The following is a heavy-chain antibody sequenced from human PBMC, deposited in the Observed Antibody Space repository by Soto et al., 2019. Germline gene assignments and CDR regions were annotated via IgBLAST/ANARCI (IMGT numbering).Heavy chain of an antibody. CDR1: GGSISSGGYS. D-gene: IGHD3-22*01. Sequence: PSETLSLTCAVSGGSISSGGYSWSWIRQPPGKGLEWIGYIYHSGSTYYNPSLKSRVTISVDRSKNQFSLKLSSVTAADTAVYYCARAASYGYINMTLGAFDIWGQGTMVTVSS. J-gene: IGHJ3*02. CDR3: ARAASYGYINMTLGAFDI. CDR2: IYHSGST. V-gene: IGHV4-30-2*01.